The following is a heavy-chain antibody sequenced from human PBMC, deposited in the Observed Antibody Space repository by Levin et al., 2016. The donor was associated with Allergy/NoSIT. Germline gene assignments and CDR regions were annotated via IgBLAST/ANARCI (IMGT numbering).Heavy chain of an antibody. CDR1: GYTFSTYT. CDR3: ARNKGECTTNGCPRDYYYYYMDV. Sequence: ASVKVSCKASGYTFSTYTLHWVRQAPGQRPEWMGWIHAGNGNTVFSQIFQGRLTITRDTSASTAYMELSSLRSEDTAVYYCARNKGECTTNGCPRDYYYYYMDVWGKGTTVTVSS. CDR2: IHAGNGNT. D-gene: IGHD2-8*01. J-gene: IGHJ6*03. V-gene: IGHV1-3*01.